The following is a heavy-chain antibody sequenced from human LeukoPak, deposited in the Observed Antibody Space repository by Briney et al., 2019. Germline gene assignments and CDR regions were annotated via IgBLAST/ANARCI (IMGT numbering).Heavy chain of an antibody. J-gene: IGHJ6*03. Sequence: GGSLRPSCAASGFTFSSYSMNWVRQAPGKGLEWVSSISSSSSYIYYADSVKGRFTISRDNAKNSLYLQMNSLRAEDTAVYYCARAYYDFWSGYFPDYMDVWGKGTTVTVSS. V-gene: IGHV3-21*01. CDR1: GFTFSSYS. CDR2: ISSSSSYI. CDR3: ARAYYDFWSGYFPDYMDV. D-gene: IGHD3-3*01.